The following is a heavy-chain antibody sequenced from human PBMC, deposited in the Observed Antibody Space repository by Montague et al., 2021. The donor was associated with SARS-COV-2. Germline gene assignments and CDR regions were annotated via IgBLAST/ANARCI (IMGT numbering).Heavy chain of an antibody. CDR1: GFTFSTYA. D-gene: IGHD6-19*01. CDR2: VSSIGGST. CDR3: AKDLEQWLVGRDYFDY. V-gene: IGHV3-23*01. Sequence: SLRLSCAASGFTFSTYAMSWVHQAPGKGLEWVSTVSSIGGSTFYADSVKGRFTVSRDNSKNTLYLQMNSLRAEDTAVYYCAKDLEQWLVGRDYFDYWGQGTLVTVSS. J-gene: IGHJ4*02.